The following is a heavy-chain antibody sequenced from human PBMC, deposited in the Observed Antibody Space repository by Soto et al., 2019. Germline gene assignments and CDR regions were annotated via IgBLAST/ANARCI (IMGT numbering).Heavy chain of an antibody. J-gene: IGHJ4*02. CDR2: ISSDGSST. CDR3: ARGSPSHFDS. Sequence: GGSLRLSCAASGFTFSSYWMHRVRQAPGKGLVWVSRISSDGSSTTYADSVKGRFTISRDNAKNTMYLQMNSLRAEDTAVYYCARGSPSHFDSWGQGTLVTVSS. CDR1: GFTFSSYW. V-gene: IGHV3-74*01.